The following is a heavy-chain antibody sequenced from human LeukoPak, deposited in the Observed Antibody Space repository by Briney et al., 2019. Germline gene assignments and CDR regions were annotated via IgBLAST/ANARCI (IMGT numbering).Heavy chain of an antibody. D-gene: IGHD6-19*01. CDR3: AKAYGLTAWLYYFDS. J-gene: IGHJ4*02. Sequence: GGSLRLFCAASGFTFSDYAMSWVRQAPGKGLEWVSGISGSGGGGSTNYADSVVGRFAISRDNSGNMLYLHLNTLRAEDTAVYYCAKAYGLTAWLYYFDSWGQGTLVTVSS. CDR2: ISGSGGGGST. V-gene: IGHV3-23*01. CDR1: GFTFSDYA.